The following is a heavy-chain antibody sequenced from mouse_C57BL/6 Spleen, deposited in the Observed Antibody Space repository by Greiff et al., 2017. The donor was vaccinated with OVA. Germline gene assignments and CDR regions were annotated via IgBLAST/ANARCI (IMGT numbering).Heavy chain of an antibody. CDR1: GFTFSDYY. Sequence: EVKLVESGGGLVQPGGSLKLSCAASGFTFSDYYMYWVRQTPEKRLEWVAYISNGGGSTYYPDTVKGRFTISRDNAKNTLYLQMSRLKSEDTAMYYCARQHPMGYAMDYWGQGTSVTVSS. J-gene: IGHJ4*01. CDR2: ISNGGGST. CDR3: ARQHPMGYAMDY. D-gene: IGHD2-3*01. V-gene: IGHV5-12*01.